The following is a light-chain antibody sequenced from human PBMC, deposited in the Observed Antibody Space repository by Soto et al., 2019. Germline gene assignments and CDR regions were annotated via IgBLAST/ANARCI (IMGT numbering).Light chain of an antibody. CDR2: SAS. Sequence: EILMTQSPATLSVSPGERATLSCRASQRIASNLAWFQQKPGQAPRLLIYSASTRATGIPVRFSGSGSGTDFTLTISSLQSEDIAVYYCQQYNNWPLTFGGGTKVDIK. V-gene: IGKV3-15*01. CDR1: QRIASN. CDR3: QQYNNWPLT. J-gene: IGKJ4*01.